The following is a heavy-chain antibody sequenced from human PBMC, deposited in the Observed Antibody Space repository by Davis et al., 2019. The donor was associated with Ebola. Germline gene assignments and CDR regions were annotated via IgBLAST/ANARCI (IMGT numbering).Heavy chain of an antibody. D-gene: IGHD2-15*01. V-gene: IGHV3-23*01. Sequence: GGSLRLSCAASGFTFSSYWMSWARQAPGKGLEWVSSISDSGGKTYYADSVKGRFSISRDNSKNTLYLQMNSLRVEDTAVYYCAKDRLRSGGPWGQGTLVTVSS. CDR1: GFTFSSYW. J-gene: IGHJ5*02. CDR3: AKDRLRSGGP. CDR2: ISDSGGKT.